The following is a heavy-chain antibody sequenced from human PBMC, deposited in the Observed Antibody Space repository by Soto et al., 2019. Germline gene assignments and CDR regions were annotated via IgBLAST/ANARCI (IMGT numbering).Heavy chain of an antibody. CDR1: GFTFSSYA. V-gene: IGHV3-23*01. J-gene: IGHJ4*02. Sequence: EVQLLESGGGLLQPGGSLRLSCAASGFTFSSYAMSWVRQAPGKGLEWVSTISGSGGSTYYADSLKGRFTISRDNSKNTLFLQMSSQRDEDTAVYYCAKEAVSGWYYFDYWGPGTLVTVSS. CDR2: ISGSGGST. CDR3: AKEAVSGWYYFDY. D-gene: IGHD6-19*01.